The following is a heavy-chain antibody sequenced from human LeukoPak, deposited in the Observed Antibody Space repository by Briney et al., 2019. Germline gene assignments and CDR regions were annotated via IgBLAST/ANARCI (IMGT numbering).Heavy chain of an antibody. CDR3: ARLITAFQAFDS. D-gene: IGHD3-16*01. CDR2: IYYSGST. J-gene: IGHJ4*02. Sequence: SETLSLTCTVSGGSISSSSYFWAWIRQPPGKGLEWIGSIYYSGSTYYNPSLNSRVTISVDTSKNQFSLNLSSVTAADTAVYYCARLITAFQAFDSWGQGTLVTVSS. V-gene: IGHV4-39*01. CDR1: GGSISSSSYF.